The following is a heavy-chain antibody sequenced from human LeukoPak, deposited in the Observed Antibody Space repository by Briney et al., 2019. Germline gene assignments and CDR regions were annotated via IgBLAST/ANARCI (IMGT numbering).Heavy chain of an antibody. CDR2: IYYSGST. CDR1: GGSISISSSSSY. D-gene: IGHD5-18*01. J-gene: IGHJ4*02. V-gene: IGHV4-39*07. CDR3: ARSLEWIQLWFY. Sequence: SETLSLTCTVSGGSISISSSSSYWGWIRQPPGKGLEWIGSIYYSGSTYYNPSLKSRVTISVDTSKNQFSLKLSSVTAADTAVYYYARSLEWIQLWFYWGQGTLVTVSS.